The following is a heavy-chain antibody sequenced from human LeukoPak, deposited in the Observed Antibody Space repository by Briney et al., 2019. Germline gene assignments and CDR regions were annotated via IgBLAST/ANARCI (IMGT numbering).Heavy chain of an antibody. CDR3: ARGLSSGWSSPNFDY. CDR2: IYNTGRT. Sequence: SETLSLTCSVSGGSITNYYWSWIRQSPGKGLEWIGFIYNTGRTNYNPSLKSRVTISVDTSKNQFSLKLSSVTAADTAVYYCARGLSSGWSSPNFDYWGQGTLVTVSS. D-gene: IGHD6-19*01. J-gene: IGHJ4*02. V-gene: IGHV4-59*01. CDR1: GGSITNYY.